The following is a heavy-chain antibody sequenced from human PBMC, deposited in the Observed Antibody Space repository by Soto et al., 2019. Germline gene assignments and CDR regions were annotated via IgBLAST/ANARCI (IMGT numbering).Heavy chain of an antibody. V-gene: IGHV4-61*08. Sequence: SETLSLTCTVSGGSVSSGDYYWSWIRQPPGKGLEWIGYIYYSGNTNYNPSLKSRVIISVDTSKNLFSLKLTSVTAADTAVYYWSRLPLDPPIISLLDPGGHGSLVT. D-gene: IGHD3-10*01. CDR1: GGSVSSGDYY. CDR2: IYYSGNT. J-gene: IGHJ5*02. CDR3: SRLPLDPPIISLLDP.